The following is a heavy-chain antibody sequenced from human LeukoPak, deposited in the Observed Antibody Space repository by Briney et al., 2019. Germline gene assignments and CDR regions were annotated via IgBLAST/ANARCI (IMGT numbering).Heavy chain of an antibody. J-gene: IGHJ4*02. CDR3: ARALPLGYCSGGSCYDIGY. V-gene: IGHV3-21*01. D-gene: IGHD2-15*01. CDR1: GLTFSSYS. CDR2: ISSSSSYM. Sequence: GGSLRLSCAASGLTFSSYSMNWVRQAPGKGLEWVSSISSSSSYMYYADSVKGRFTISRDNAKNSLYLQMNSLRAEDTAVYYCARALPLGYCSGGSCYDIGYWGQGTLVTVSS.